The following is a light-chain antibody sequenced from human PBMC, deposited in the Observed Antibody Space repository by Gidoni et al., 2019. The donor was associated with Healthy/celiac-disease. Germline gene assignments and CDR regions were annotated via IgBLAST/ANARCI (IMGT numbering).Light chain of an antibody. CDR1: SSNIGSNY. V-gene: IGLV1-47*01. CDR3: AAWDDSLSGVV. CDR2: RNN. Sequence: QSVLTQPPSASGTHGRWVTSSCSGSSSNIGSNYVYWYQQLPGTAPKLLIYRNNQRPSGFPARFSGSKSGPSASLAISGLRSEDEADYYCAAWDDSLSGVVFGGGTKLTVL. J-gene: IGLJ2*01.